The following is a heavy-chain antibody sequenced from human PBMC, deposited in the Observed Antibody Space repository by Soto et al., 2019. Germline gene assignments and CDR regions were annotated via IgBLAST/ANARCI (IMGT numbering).Heavy chain of an antibody. J-gene: IGHJ4*02. CDR3: ARGVILSELSPYHFNY. D-gene: IGHD3-16*02. Sequence: GGSLRLSCSAPGFTLGAYPGSWLRQAPGKERPWVGGIRSKAYGATTEIATSVRGSFTISRDDSLSIAYLQMNSLNCEDTAVYFXARGVILSELSPYHFNYCGQGTLVIVS. V-gene: IGHV3-49*03. CDR1: GFTLGAYP. CDR2: IRSKAYGATT.